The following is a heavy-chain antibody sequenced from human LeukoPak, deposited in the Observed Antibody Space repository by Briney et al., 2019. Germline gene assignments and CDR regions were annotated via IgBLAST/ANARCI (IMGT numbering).Heavy chain of an antibody. D-gene: IGHD6-19*01. CDR3: ARARRTSIAVAGRDKGWFDP. V-gene: IGHV3-33*01. Sequence: PGGSLRLSCAASGFTFSSYGMHWVRQAPGKGLEWVAVIWYDGSNKYYADSVKGRFTISRDNSKNTLYLQMHSLRAEDTAVYYCARARRTSIAVAGRDKGWFDPWGQGTLVTVSS. J-gene: IGHJ5*02. CDR2: IWYDGSNK. CDR1: GFTFSSYG.